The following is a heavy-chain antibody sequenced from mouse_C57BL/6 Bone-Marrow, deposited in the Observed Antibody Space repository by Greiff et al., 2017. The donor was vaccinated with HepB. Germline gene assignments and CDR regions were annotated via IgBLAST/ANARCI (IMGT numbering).Heavy chain of an antibody. Sequence: VQLQQSGAELVRPGTSVKVSCKASGYAFTNYLIEWVKQRPGQGLEWIGVINPGSGGTNYNEKFKGKATLTADKSSSTAYMQLSSLTSEDSAVYFCARKGNYGSSYDAMDYWGQGTSVTVSS. CDR3: ARKGNYGSSYDAMDY. V-gene: IGHV1-54*01. D-gene: IGHD1-1*01. CDR2: INPGSGGT. J-gene: IGHJ4*01. CDR1: GYAFTNYL.